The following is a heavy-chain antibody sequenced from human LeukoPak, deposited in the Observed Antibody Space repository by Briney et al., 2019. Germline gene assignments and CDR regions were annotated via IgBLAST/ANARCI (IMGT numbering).Heavy chain of an antibody. CDR2: ISSSSSYI. D-gene: IGHD6-19*01. J-gene: IGHJ4*02. V-gene: IGHV3-21*01. Sequence: GGSLRLSCAASGFTFSSYSMNCVPHAPGRGGECVSSISSSSSYIYYADSMKGRFTISRDNAKNSLYLQMNSLRADDTAVYYCARHHWAGFEYWGQGTLVTVSS. CDR3: ARHHWAGFEY. CDR1: GFTFSSYS.